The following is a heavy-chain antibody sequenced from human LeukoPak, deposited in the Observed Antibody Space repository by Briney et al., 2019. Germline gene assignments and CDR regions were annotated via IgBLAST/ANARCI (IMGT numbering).Heavy chain of an antibody. Sequence: GGSLRLSCAASGFTVSSNYMSWVRQAPGKGLEWVAFVRSDGGIKYYADSVKGRFTISRDNSRTTVYLQMNSLRAEDTAVYHCAKDLPAAYFDYWGQGTLVTVSS. J-gene: IGHJ4*02. D-gene: IGHD2-2*01. V-gene: IGHV3-30*02. CDR1: GFTVSSNY. CDR2: VRSDGGIK. CDR3: AKDLPAAYFDY.